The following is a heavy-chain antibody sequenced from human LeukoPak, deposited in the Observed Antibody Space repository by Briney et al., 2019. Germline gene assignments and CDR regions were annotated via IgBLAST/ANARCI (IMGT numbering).Heavy chain of an antibody. CDR3: ARDTYYYDSGGYYYVKWIDY. Sequence: GGSLRLSCVASGFTFSDYWMTWVRQAPGKGLEWVSYISSSGSTIYYADSVKGRFTISRDNAKNSLYLQMNSLRAEDTAVYFCARDTYYYDSGGYYYVKWIDYWGQGTLVTVSS. CDR2: ISSSGSTI. D-gene: IGHD3-22*01. J-gene: IGHJ4*02. CDR1: GFTFSDYW. V-gene: IGHV3-11*01.